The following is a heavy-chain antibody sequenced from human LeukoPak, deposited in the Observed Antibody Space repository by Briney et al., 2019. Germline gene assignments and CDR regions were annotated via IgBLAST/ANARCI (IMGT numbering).Heavy chain of an antibody. CDR2: ISGSGGRT. Sequence: GGSLRLSCAASGFTFSSYAISWVRQAPGEGRGWVSAISGSGGRTYYADSGKGRFTISRDKYKNTLYLQMNSLRAEDTDVYYCAKATGTFYYFDYWGQGTLVTVSS. J-gene: IGHJ4*02. V-gene: IGHV3-23*01. D-gene: IGHD1-1*01. CDR3: AKATGTFYYFDY. CDR1: GFTFSSYA.